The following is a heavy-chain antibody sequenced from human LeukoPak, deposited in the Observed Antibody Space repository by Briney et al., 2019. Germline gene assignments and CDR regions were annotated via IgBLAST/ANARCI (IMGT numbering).Heavy chain of an antibody. Sequence: GGSLRLPCAASGFTFSSYAMHWVRQAPGKGLEWVAVISYDGSNKYYADSVKGRFTISRDNSKNTLYLQMNSLRAEDTAVYYCAREIGSTVAYYFDYWGQGTLVTVSS. D-gene: IGHD4-23*01. J-gene: IGHJ4*02. V-gene: IGHV3-30-3*01. CDR2: ISYDGSNK. CDR1: GFTFSSYA. CDR3: AREIGSTVAYYFDY.